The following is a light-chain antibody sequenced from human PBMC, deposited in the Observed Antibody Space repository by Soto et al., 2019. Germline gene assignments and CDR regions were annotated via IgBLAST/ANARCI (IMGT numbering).Light chain of an antibody. CDR3: QAWDISTVV. J-gene: IGLJ2*01. CDR2: QDT. V-gene: IGLV3-1*01. Sequence: SYELTQPPSVSVSPGQTASITCSGDKLGNKYVSWYQQKPGQSPVLVIFQDTKRPSGIPERFSGSNSGNTATVTISGTQAMDEADYYCQAWDISTVVFGGGTKLTVL. CDR1: KLGNKY.